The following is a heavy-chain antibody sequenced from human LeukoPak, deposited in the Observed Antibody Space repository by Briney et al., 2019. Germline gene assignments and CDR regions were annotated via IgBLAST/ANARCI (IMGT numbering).Heavy chain of an antibody. CDR3: ARAPGPESPFDY. J-gene: IGHJ4*02. CDR1: GGSISSGYY. D-gene: IGHD2/OR15-2a*01. CDR2: IYHSGST. Sequence: SETLSLTCTVSGGSISSGYYWGWIRQPPGKGLEWIGSIYHSGSTSYNPSLKSRVTISVDTSKNQFSLKLSSVTAADTAVYYCARAPGPESPFDYWGQGTLVTVSS. V-gene: IGHV4-38-2*02.